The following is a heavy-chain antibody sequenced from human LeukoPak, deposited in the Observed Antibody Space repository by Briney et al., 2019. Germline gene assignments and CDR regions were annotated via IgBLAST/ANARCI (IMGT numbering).Heavy chain of an antibody. D-gene: IGHD6-19*01. CDR3: AKDTGSGWDYKFDY. CDR1: GFTFISYA. V-gene: IGHV3-23*01. Sequence: GGSLRLSCAASGFTFISYAMSWVRQAPGKGLEWVSVITSSGGTSNYADSVKGRFTISRDNSKNTLFLQMNSLRAEDTAVYYCAKDTGSGWDYKFDYWGQGTLVTVSS. CDR2: ITSSGGTS. J-gene: IGHJ4*02.